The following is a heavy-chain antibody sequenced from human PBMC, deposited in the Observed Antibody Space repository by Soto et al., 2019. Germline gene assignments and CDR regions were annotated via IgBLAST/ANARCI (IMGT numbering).Heavy chain of an antibody. CDR3: ARARVNWNYVYDAFDI. D-gene: IGHD1-7*01. CDR2: INAGNGNT. Sequence: QVQLVQSGAEVKKPGASVKVSCKASGYTFTSYAMHWVRQAPGQRLEWMGWINAGNGNTKYSQKFQGRVTITRDTSASTAYTELSSQSSEDTAVYYCARARVNWNYVYDAFDIWGQGTMVTVSS. V-gene: IGHV1-3*01. J-gene: IGHJ3*02. CDR1: GYTFTSYA.